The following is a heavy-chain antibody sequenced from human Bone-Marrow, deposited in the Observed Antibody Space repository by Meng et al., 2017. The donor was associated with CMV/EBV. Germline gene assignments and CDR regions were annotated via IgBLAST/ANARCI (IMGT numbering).Heavy chain of an antibody. V-gene: IGHV3-21*01. CDR2: IISSISYI. Sequence: SLRLSWAASGFSFSSYSMNRVRQSQGKGLERVSSIISSISYIYYADSVKGRFTISRYNAKNSLYLQMNSLSAEDTAVYYCARWFDPWGQGTLVTVSS. CDR3: ARWFDP. J-gene: IGHJ5*02. CDR1: GFSFSSYS.